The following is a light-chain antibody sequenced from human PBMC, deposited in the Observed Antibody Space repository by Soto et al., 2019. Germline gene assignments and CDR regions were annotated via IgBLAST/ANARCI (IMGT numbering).Light chain of an antibody. V-gene: IGKV3-20*01. CDR3: QQYGSSPCT. J-gene: IGKJ1*01. Sequence: EIVLTQSPGTLALSPGERATLSCRASQSVSNNYLAWYQQTPGQAPRLLIYGASSRATGIPDRFSGSGSGTDFTLTISRLEPEDFAVYFWQQYGSSPCTFGQGTKVEIK. CDR2: GAS. CDR1: QSVSNNY.